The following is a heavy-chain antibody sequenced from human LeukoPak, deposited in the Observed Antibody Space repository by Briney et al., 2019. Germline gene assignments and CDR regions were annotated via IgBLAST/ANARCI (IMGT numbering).Heavy chain of an antibody. V-gene: IGHV4-31*03. CDR1: GGSISSGGYY. D-gene: IGHD3-16*01. Sequence: SQTLSLTCTVSGGSISSGGYYWSWLRQHPGTGLEWIGYIYYSGSTYYNPSLKSRVTISVDTSKNQFSLKLSSVTAADTAVYYCARDRSNLWGYGMDVWGQGTTVTVSS. CDR3: ARDRSNLWGYGMDV. CDR2: IYYSGST. J-gene: IGHJ6*02.